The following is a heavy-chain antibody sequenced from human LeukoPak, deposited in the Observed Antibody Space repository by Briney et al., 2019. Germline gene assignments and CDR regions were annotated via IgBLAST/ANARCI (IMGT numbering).Heavy chain of an antibody. J-gene: IGHJ5*02. Sequence: PSETLSLTYTVSGGSISSSSYYWGWIRQPPGKGLEWIGSIYYSGSTYHNPSLKSRVTISVDTSKNQFSLKLSSVTAADTAVYYCARHQHQLLYSWFDPWGQGTLVTVSS. D-gene: IGHD2-2*02. CDR1: GGSISSSSYY. V-gene: IGHV4-39*07. CDR3: ARHQHQLLYSWFDP. CDR2: IYYSGST.